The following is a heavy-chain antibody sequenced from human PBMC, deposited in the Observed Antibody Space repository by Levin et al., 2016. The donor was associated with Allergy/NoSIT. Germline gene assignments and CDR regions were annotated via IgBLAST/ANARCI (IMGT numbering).Heavy chain of an antibody. CDR2: IYPGDSDT. D-gene: IGHD3-22*01. CDR1: GYSFTSYW. CDR3: ARRNYYYDSTDYYYGMDV. Sequence: GSLRLSCKGSGYSFTSYWIGWVRQMPGKGLEWMGIIYPGDSDTRYSPSFQGQVTISADKSISTAYLQWSSLKASDTAMYYCARRNYYYDSTDYYYGMDVWGQGTTVTVSS. V-gene: IGHV5-51*01. J-gene: IGHJ6*02.